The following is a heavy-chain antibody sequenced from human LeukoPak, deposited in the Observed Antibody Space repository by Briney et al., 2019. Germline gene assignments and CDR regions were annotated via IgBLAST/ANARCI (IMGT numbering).Heavy chain of an antibody. CDR1: GFTFSSYS. D-gene: IGHD1-14*01. V-gene: IGHV3-21*01. J-gene: IGHJ6*03. Sequence: PGGSLRLSCAASGFTFSSYSMNWVRQAPGKGLEWASSISSSSYIYYADSVKGRFTISRDNAKNSLYLQMNSLRAEDTAVYYCARVPDYYYYYMDVWGKGTTVTVSS. CDR2: ISSSSYI. CDR3: ARVPDYYYYYMDV.